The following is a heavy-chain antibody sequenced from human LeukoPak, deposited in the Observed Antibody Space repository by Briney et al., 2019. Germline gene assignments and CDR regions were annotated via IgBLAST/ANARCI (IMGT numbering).Heavy chain of an antibody. CDR2: IYPGDSDI. J-gene: IGHJ1*01. Sequence: GESLKISCKGSGYIFTNYWIGWVRQMPGKGLEWMGIIYPGDSDIRYSPSFQGQVTISADKSISTAYLQWSSLKASDTAMYYCARGLDVAYFQHWGQGTLVTVSS. D-gene: IGHD5-12*01. CDR1: GYIFTNYW. CDR3: ARGLDVAYFQH. V-gene: IGHV5-51*01.